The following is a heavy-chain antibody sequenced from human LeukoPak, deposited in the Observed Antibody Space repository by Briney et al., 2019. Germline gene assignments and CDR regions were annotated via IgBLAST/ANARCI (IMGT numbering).Heavy chain of an antibody. Sequence: GGSLRLSCAASGFTFSDYYMSWIRQAPGKGLEWVSYISSSSSYTNYADSVKGRFTISRDNAKNSLYLQMNSLRADDTAVYYCAKGSGSPYYFDYWGQGTLVTVSS. D-gene: IGHD3-10*01. CDR3: AKGSGSPYYFDY. J-gene: IGHJ4*02. V-gene: IGHV3-11*05. CDR1: GFTFSDYY. CDR2: ISSSSSYT.